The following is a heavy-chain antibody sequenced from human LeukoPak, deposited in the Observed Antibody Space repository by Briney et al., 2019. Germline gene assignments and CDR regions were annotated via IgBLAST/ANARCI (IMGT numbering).Heavy chain of an antibody. D-gene: IGHD3-22*01. J-gene: IGHJ4*02. Sequence: RPSETLSLTCTVSGGSISSSSYYWGWIRQPPGKGLEWIGSIYYSGSTYYNPSLKSRVTISVDTSKNQFSLKLSSVTAADTAVYYCARGYYDSSGYYNMGYWGQGTLVTVSS. CDR2: IYYSGST. CDR1: GGSISSSSYY. V-gene: IGHV4-39*07. CDR3: ARGYYDSSGYYNMGY.